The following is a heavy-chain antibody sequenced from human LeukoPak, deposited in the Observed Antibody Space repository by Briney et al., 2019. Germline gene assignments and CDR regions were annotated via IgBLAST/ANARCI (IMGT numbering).Heavy chain of an antibody. D-gene: IGHD2-2*01. V-gene: IGHV1-18*01. CDR1: SYTFTSYG. Sequence: GASVKVSCKASSYTFTSYGISWVRQAPGQGLEWMGWISAYNGNTNYAQKLQGRVTMTTDTSTSTAYMELRSLRSDDTAVYYCARRRGCSSTSCYLGYYYMDVWGKGTTVTVSS. CDR3: ARRRGCSSTSCYLGYYYMDV. CDR2: ISAYNGNT. J-gene: IGHJ6*03.